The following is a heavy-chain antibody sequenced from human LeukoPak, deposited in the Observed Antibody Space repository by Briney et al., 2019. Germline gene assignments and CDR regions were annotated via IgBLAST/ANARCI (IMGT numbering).Heavy chain of an antibody. CDR1: GYTFTSYD. D-gene: IGHD7-27*01. V-gene: IGHV1-8*01. J-gene: IGHJ4*02. CDR3: VRTPPNWGADY. Sequence: ASVKVSCKASGYTFTSYDINWVRQATGQGLEWMGWMSPNSGITGYAQKFQGRVTMTRYTAISTAYMELSSLRSEDTAVYYCVRTPPNWGADYWGQGTLVTVSS. CDR2: MSPNSGIT.